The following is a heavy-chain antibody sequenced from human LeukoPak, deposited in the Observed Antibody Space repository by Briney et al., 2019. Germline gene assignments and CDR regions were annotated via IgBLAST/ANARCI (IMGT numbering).Heavy chain of an antibody. CDR2: ISAETGYA. Sequence: ASVKVSCKASGYTFTSYGISWVRQAPGQGPEWMGWISAETGYANYAQKFQDRVTMTTDTSTSTAYMELRSLKSDDTAVYYCARDGANGSGFFYSPNAFDMWGQGTMVTVSS. CDR3: ARDGANGSGFFYSPNAFDM. V-gene: IGHV1-18*01. CDR1: GYTFTSYG. J-gene: IGHJ3*02. D-gene: IGHD3-22*01.